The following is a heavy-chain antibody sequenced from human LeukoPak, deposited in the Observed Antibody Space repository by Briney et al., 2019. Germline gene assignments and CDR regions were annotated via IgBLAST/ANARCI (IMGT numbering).Heavy chain of an antibody. V-gene: IGHV4-59*01. CDR3: ARGRVAGGYYFDY. Sequence: ASETLSLTCTVSAGSMSIYYWSWVRQPPGKGLEWIGYIYYSGSTNYNPSLKRRVTISLDTSKNQFSLKLDSMTAADTAVYYCARGRVAGGYYFDYWGQATVDTDSS. D-gene: IGHD6-19*01. CDR2: IYYSGST. J-gene: IGHJ4*02. CDR1: AGSMSIYY.